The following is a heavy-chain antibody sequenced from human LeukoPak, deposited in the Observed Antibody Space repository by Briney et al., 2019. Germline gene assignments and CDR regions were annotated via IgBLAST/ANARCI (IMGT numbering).Heavy chain of an antibody. V-gene: IGHV3-9*01. J-gene: IGHJ4*02. D-gene: IGHD2-21*01. CDR1: GFTFDVYA. CDR3: LSHNY. CDR2: ISWNSGSI. Sequence: GGSLRLSCAASGFTFDVYAMHWVRQAPGKGLEWVSGISWNSGSIGYADSVKGRFTISRDNAKNSLYLQMNSLRAEDTALYYCLSHNYWGQGTLVTVSS.